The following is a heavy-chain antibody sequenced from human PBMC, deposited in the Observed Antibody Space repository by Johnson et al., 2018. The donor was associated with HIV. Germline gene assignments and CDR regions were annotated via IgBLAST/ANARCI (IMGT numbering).Heavy chain of an antibody. D-gene: IGHD3-3*01. V-gene: IGHV3-30*04. J-gene: IGHJ3*02. CDR2: ISYDGSNK. Sequence: QVQLVESGGGVVQPGRSLRLSCAASGFTFSSYPMHWVRQAPGKGLEWVAVISYDGSNKYYADSVKGRFTISRDNSKNTLYLQMNSLRAEDTAVYYCARERWSTYYGAFDIWGQGTMVTVSS. CDR1: GFTFSSYP. CDR3: ARERWSTYYGAFDI.